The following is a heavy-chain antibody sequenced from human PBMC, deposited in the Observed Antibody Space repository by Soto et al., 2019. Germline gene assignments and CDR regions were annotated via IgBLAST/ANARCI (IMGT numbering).Heavy chain of an antibody. CDR2: ISSSSTAI. V-gene: IGHV3-21*04. CDR1: WFSFNSYS. Sequence: GGSLRLSFAGFWFSFNSYSINWGRPAPGKGLEGVSSISSSSTAIFYGDSVKGRFIISRDNSKNTLYLQMHSLRAEDTAVYYCAKDRVPNDSSGYYSILTDSWGQGTVVTVSS. CDR3: AKDRVPNDSSGYYSILTDS. J-gene: IGHJ4*02. D-gene: IGHD3-22*01.